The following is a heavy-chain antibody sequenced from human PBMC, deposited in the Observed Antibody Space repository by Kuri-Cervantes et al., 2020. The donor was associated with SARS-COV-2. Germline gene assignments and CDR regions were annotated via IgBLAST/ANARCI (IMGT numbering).Heavy chain of an antibody. CDR1: GFIFSRYG. J-gene: IGHJ4*02. CDR2: IGYDGSRK. D-gene: IGHD6-19*01. V-gene: IGHV3-30*02. Sequence: GESLKISCEASGFIFSRYGMHWVRQAPGKGLEWVAAIGYDGSRKHYSDSLKGRFTISRDNSQNTVYLQMSTLRDDDTAVYYCAKEGSSGWHGGDWGQGALVTVSS. CDR3: AKEGSSGWHGGD.